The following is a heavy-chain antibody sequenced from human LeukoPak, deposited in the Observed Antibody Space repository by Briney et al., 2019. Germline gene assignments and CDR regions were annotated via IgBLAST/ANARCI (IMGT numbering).Heavy chain of an antibody. CDR2: IIPIFGTA. Sequence: SVKVSCKASGGTFSSYAISWVRQAPGQGLEWMGGIIPIFGTANYAQKFQGRVTITADESTSTAYMELSSLRSEDTAVYYCARGLRSRYCSSTSCRYYYYYYYMDVWGKGTTVTVSS. CDR3: ARGLRSRYCSSTSCRYYYYYYYMDV. V-gene: IGHV1-69*13. D-gene: IGHD2-2*01. J-gene: IGHJ6*03. CDR1: GGTFSSYA.